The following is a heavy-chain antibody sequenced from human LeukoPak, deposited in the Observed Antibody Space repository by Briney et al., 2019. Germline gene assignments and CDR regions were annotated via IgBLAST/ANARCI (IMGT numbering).Heavy chain of an antibody. Sequence: SETLSLTCAVYGGSFSGYYWSWIRQPPGKGLEWIGEINHSGSTNYNPSLKSRVTISVDTSKNQFSLKLSSVTAADTAVYYCARSTFGGVIAYDAFDTWGQGTMVTVSS. CDR2: INHSGST. V-gene: IGHV4-34*01. CDR1: GGSFSGYY. J-gene: IGHJ3*02. D-gene: IGHD3-16*02. CDR3: ARSTFGGVIAYDAFDT.